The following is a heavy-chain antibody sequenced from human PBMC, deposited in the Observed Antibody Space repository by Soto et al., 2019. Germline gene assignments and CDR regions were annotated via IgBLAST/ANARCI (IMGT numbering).Heavy chain of an antibody. J-gene: IGHJ4*02. Sequence: GGSLRLSCAASGFTFSSYAMSWVRQAPGKGLEWVSAISGSGSITYYADSVKGRFTISRDNSKNTLYLQMNSLRAEDTAVYYCAKTQNYYDSSGYDYWGQGTLVTVSS. CDR3: AKTQNYYDSSGYDY. CDR1: GFTFSSYA. V-gene: IGHV3-23*01. CDR2: ISGSGSIT. D-gene: IGHD3-22*01.